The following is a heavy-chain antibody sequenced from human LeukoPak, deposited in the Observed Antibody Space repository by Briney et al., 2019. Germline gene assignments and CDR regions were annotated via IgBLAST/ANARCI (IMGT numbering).Heavy chain of an antibody. CDR1: GFTFSSYS. J-gene: IGHJ4*02. Sequence: TGGPLRLSCAASGFTFSSYSMNWVRQAPGKGLEWVSYISSSSRLIYYADSVKGRFTISRDNAKNSLYLQMNSLRAEDTAVYYCARALGNYYDSSGYPDYWGQGTLVTVSS. D-gene: IGHD3-22*01. V-gene: IGHV3-48*01. CDR2: ISSSSRLI. CDR3: ARALGNYYDSSGYPDY.